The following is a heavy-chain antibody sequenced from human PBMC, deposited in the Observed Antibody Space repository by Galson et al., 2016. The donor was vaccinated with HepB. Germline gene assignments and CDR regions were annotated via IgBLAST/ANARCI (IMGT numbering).Heavy chain of an antibody. J-gene: IGHJ6*02. CDR1: GFSLSSYS. V-gene: IGHV3-48*02. D-gene: IGHD3-22*01. CDR3: ARAGPYYYDSNGMGV. Sequence: SLRLSCAASGFSLSSYSMNWVRQAPGKGLEWVSYISSRFSPIYYADSVQGRFTISRDNAKNSLYLQMNSMRHEDTAVYYCARAGPYYYDSNGMGVWGQGTTVTVSS. CDR2: ISSRFSPI.